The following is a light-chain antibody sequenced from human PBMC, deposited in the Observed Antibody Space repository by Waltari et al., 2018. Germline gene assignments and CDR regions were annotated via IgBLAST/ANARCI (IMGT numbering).Light chain of an antibody. J-gene: IGKJ2*01. CDR1: QSVPTN. CDR3: QQYSNWPYT. CDR2: VAS. V-gene: IGKV3-15*01. Sequence: EIVMTQSPDTLSVAPGERVTIPCRASQSVPTNLAWYQQKPGQPPRLLIYVASTRATGVPARFSGSGSGTEFTLTISSLESEDFAVYYCQQYSNWPYTFGQGTKLEIK.